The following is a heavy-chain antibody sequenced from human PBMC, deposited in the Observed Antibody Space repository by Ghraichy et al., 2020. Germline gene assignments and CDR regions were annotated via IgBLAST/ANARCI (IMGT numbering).Heavy chain of an antibody. V-gene: IGHV4-59*01. D-gene: IGHD5-12*01. CDR3: ARGVHSGYDPTQYYYYYYMDV. Sequence: SETLSLTCTVSGGSISSYYWSWIRQPPGKGLEWIGYIYYSGSTNYNPSLKSRVTISVDTSKNQFSLKLSSVTAADTAVYYCARGVHSGYDPTQYYYYYYMDVWGKGTTVTVSS. CDR2: IYYSGST. CDR1: GGSISSYY. J-gene: IGHJ6*03.